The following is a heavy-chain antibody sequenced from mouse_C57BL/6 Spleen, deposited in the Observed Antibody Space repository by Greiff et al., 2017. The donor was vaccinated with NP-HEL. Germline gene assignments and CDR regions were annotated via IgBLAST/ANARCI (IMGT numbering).Heavy chain of an antibody. Sequence: QVQLQQPGAELVKPGASVKLSCKASGYTFTSYWMQWVKQRPGQGLEWIGEIDPSDSYTNYNQKFKGKATLTVDTSSSTAYMQLSSLTSEDSAVYYCARRWLLRGWYFDVWGTGTTVTVSS. J-gene: IGHJ1*03. CDR3: ARRWLLRGWYFDV. CDR1: GYTFTSYW. D-gene: IGHD2-3*01. CDR2: IDPSDSYT. V-gene: IGHV1-50*01.